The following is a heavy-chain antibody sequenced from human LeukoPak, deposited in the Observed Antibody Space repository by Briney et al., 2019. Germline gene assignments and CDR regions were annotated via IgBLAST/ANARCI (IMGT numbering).Heavy chain of an antibody. CDR1: GFTFSSNE. J-gene: IGHJ4*02. D-gene: IGHD3-3*01. CDR2: ISGSGSTI. CDR3: YYAGY. Sequence: GGSLRLSCAASGFTFSSNELNWVGQAPGKGLEWVSYISGSGSTIYYADSVKGRFTISRDNAKNSLYLQMNSLRAEDTATYYCYYAGYWGQGTLVTVSS. V-gene: IGHV3-48*03.